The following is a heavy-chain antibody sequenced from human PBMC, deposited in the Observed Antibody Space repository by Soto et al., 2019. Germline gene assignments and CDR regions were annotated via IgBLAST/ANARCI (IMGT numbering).Heavy chain of an antibody. CDR1: GFTFSSYA. V-gene: IGHV3-23*01. Sequence: GGSRRRSWAASGFTFSSYAMSWVGQAPGKGLEWVSGISGSGGSTYYADSVKGRFTISRDNSKNTLNLQMNSLRAEDTAVYYCAKARYGYSYGSFDHWGQGTLVTVSS. D-gene: IGHD5-18*01. J-gene: IGHJ4*02. CDR3: AKARYGYSYGSFDH. CDR2: ISGSGGST.